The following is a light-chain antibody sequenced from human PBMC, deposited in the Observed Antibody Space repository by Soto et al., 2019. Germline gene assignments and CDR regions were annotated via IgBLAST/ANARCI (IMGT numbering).Light chain of an antibody. Sequence: QSVLTQPASVSGSPGQSITISCTGTSGDIGSYNRVSWYQQHPGKAPKLIIYEVTDRPSGVSNRFSGSKSGNTASLTISGLQVEDEAEYDCSSYTNINTSACVFGTGTKLTVL. V-gene: IGLV2-14*01. CDR2: EVT. CDR1: SGDIGSYNR. J-gene: IGLJ1*01. CDR3: SSYTNINTSACV.